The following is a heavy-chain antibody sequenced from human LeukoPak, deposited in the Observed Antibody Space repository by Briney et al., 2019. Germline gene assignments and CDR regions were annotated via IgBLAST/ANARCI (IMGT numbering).Heavy chain of an antibody. CDR2: ISYDGSNK. CDR1: GFTFSSYA. Sequence: GGSLRLSCAASGFTFSSYAMHWVRQAPGKGLEWVAVISYDGSNKYYADSVKGRFTISGDNSKNTLYLQMNSLRAEDTAVYYCARGLATVEGYLDYWGQGTLVTVSS. V-gene: IGHV3-30-3*01. CDR3: ARGLATVEGYLDY. D-gene: IGHD4-11*01. J-gene: IGHJ4*02.